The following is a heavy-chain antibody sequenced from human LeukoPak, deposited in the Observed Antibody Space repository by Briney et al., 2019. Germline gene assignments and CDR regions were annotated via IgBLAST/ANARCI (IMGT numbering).Heavy chain of an antibody. CDR3: AGARRYDFWSGYPRGAFDI. Sequence: GGSLRLSCEGSGFTFDDYGISWVRHVPGKGLQWVSGINWNGAATGHGDSVKGRFTVSRDNAKNSLYLQMNSLRAEDTALYYCAGARRYDFWSGYPRGAFDIWGQGTMVTVSS. CDR2: INWNGAAT. J-gene: IGHJ3*02. D-gene: IGHD3-3*01. CDR1: GFTFDDYG. V-gene: IGHV3-20*04.